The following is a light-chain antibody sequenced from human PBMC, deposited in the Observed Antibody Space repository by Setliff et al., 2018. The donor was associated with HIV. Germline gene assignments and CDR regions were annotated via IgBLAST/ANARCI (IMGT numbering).Light chain of an antibody. CDR3: GSCTSTSPCA. CDR1: GRDIGNFNF. V-gene: IGLV2-14*01. Sequence: QSVLTQPASVSASPGQSVSISCTGSGRDIGNFNFVSWYQQYPGDAPQLIIYEINNRPSGVSSRFSGSKSGNTASLTISDLQAQDEADYYCGSCTSTSPCAFGTGTKVTVL. J-gene: IGLJ1*01. CDR2: EIN.